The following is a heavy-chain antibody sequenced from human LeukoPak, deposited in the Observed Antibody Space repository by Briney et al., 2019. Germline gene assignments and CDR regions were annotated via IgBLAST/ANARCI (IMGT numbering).Heavy chain of an antibody. Sequence: GGSLRLSCAASGFTVSSNYMSWVRQAPGKGLEWVSVIYSGGSTYYTDSVKGRFTISRDNSKNTLYLQMNSLRAEDTAVYYCARDIGQQLVPDAFDIWGQGTMVTVSS. D-gene: IGHD6-13*01. J-gene: IGHJ3*02. CDR1: GFTVSSNY. V-gene: IGHV3-53*01. CDR3: ARDIGQQLVPDAFDI. CDR2: IYSGGST.